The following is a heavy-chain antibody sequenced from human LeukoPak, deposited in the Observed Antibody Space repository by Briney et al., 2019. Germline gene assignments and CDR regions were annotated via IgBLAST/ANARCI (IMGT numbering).Heavy chain of an antibody. Sequence: GGSLRLSCAASGFAFSNHTKSGGRQAPGKGLEWVSAISGSGGGTYYADSVRGRFTISRDTSNVTLYLQLNSLRAADKAVYYCAQSERVIRGDYFDYWGQGTLVTVSS. CDR2: ISGSGGGT. J-gene: IGHJ4*02. CDR3: AQSERVIRGDYFDY. V-gene: IGHV3-23*01. CDR1: GFAFSNHT. D-gene: IGHD1-14*01.